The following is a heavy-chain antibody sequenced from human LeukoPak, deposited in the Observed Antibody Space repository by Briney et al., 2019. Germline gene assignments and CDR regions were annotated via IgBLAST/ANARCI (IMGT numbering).Heavy chain of an antibody. CDR3: AKLVSSGWYDYYYYGMDV. CDR1: GFTFSSYA. V-gene: IGHV3-23*01. Sequence: PGGSLRLSCAASGFTFSSYAMSWVRQAPGKGLEGVSAISGSGGSTYYADSVKGRFTISRDNSKNTLYLQMNSLRAEDTAVYYCAKLVSSGWYDYYYYGMDVWGQGTTVTVSS. J-gene: IGHJ6*02. D-gene: IGHD6-19*01. CDR2: ISGSGGST.